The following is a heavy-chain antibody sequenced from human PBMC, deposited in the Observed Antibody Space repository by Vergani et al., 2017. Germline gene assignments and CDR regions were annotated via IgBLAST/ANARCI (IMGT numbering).Heavy chain of an antibody. V-gene: IGHV4-30-2*01. CDR2: LYHSGST. CDR3: ARGYWSGGSCDSVPFEF. D-gene: IGHD2-15*01. CDR1: GGSISSGGYS. Sequence: QLQLQESGSGLVKPSQTLSLTCAVSGGSISSGGYSWSWIRQPPGKGLEWIGYLYHSGSTYYNPSLKSRVTISVDRYKNQFSLKLSSGTAADTVVYYCARGYWSGGSCDSVPFEFWGQGTLVTVSS. J-gene: IGHJ4*02.